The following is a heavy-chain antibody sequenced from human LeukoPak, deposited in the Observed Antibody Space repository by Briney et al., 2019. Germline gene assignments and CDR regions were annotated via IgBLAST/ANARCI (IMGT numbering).Heavy chain of an antibody. CDR2: IYYSGST. D-gene: IGHD3-10*01. V-gene: IGHV4-31*03. CDR3: ARGDYYGSGSDD. CDR1: GGSISSGGYY. Sequence: SETLSLTCTVSGGSISSGGYYWSWIRQHPGKGLEWIGYIYYSGSTYYNPSLKSRVTISVDTSKNQFSLKLSSVTAADTAVYYCARGDYYGSGSDDWGQGTLVTVSS. J-gene: IGHJ4*02.